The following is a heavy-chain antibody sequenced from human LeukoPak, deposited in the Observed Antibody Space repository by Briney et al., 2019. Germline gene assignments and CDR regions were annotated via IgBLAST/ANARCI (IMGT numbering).Heavy chain of an antibody. Sequence: PGGSLRLSCAASGLTFSNAWMSWVRQAPGKGLEWVGRIKSKTDGGTTDYAAPVKGRFTISGDDSKNTLYLQMNSLKTEDTAVYYCATGVTLDYAMAVWGQGTTVTVSS. J-gene: IGHJ6*02. CDR1: GLTFSNAW. CDR3: ATGVTLDYAMAV. D-gene: IGHD2-21*02. CDR2: IKSKTDGGTT. V-gene: IGHV3-15*01.